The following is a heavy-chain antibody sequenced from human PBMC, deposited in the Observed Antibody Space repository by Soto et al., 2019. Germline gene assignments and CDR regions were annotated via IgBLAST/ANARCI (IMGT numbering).Heavy chain of an antibody. J-gene: IGHJ5*02. V-gene: IGHV1-18*01. Sequence: QVQLVQSGAEVKKPGASVKVSCKASGYTFTSYGINWVRQAPGQGREWMGWISAYNGNTNYAQKLQGRVTMTTDTPTSTAYMELRSLRSDDTAVYYCARDAPDYGGNSRPWFDPWGQGTLVTVSS. CDR2: ISAYNGNT. CDR1: GYTFTSYG. CDR3: ARDAPDYGGNSRPWFDP. D-gene: IGHD4-17*01.